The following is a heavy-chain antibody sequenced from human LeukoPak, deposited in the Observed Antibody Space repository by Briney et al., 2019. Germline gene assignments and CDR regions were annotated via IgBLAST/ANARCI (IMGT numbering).Heavy chain of an antibody. D-gene: IGHD3-10*01. Sequence: KASQNLSLTCTVSSGSISSGDYYWSWIRQPPGKGREWIGYIYNSGSTYYNPSLKSRVTISVDTSKNQFSLKLSSVTAADTAVYYCARSQGSGSYYKMRHAARCSNWFDPWGQGTLVTVSS. CDR1: SGSISSGDYY. J-gene: IGHJ5*02. CDR2: IYNSGST. CDR3: ARSQGSGSYYKMRHAARCSNWFDP. V-gene: IGHV4-30-4*01.